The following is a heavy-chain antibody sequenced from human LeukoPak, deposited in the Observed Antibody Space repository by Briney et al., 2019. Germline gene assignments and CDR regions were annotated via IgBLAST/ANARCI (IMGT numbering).Heavy chain of an antibody. V-gene: IGHV4-39*01. J-gene: IGHJ4*02. D-gene: IGHD1-20*01. CDR3: ARIGGGITGPFDY. Sequence: SETLSLTXTVSGGSISSSSYYWGWIRQPPGKGLEWIGSIYYSGSTYYNPSLKSRVTMSVDTSKNQFSLKLSSVTAADTAVYYCARIGGGITGPFDYWGQGTLVTASS. CDR1: GGSISSSSYY. CDR2: IYYSGST.